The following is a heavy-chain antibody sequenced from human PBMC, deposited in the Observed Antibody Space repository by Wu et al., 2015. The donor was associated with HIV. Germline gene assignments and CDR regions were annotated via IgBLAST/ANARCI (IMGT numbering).Heavy chain of an antibody. CDR3: ARDFCSGGFCHYFFDS. D-gene: IGHD2-15*01. CDR2: INPNSGGT. V-gene: IGHV1-2*02. Sequence: QVQLVQSGAEVKKPGASVKVSCKASGYTFSGYYINWVRQAPGQGLEWMGWINPNSGGTKYAQKFQGRFTMTRDTSISTVYLELSSLRSDDTAVYYCARDFCSGGFCHYFFDSWGQGTLVTVSS. J-gene: IGHJ4*02. CDR1: GYTFSGYY.